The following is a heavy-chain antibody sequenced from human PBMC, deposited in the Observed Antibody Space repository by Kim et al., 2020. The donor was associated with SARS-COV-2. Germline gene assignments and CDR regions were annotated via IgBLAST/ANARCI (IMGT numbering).Heavy chain of an antibody. V-gene: IGHV4-34*01. J-gene: IGHJ6*02. Sequence: NPSIQSRVTISVETSKDQFSLRLSSVTAADTAVYYCARGRSLYYYYGRDVWGQGTTVTVSS. CDR3: ARGRSLYYYYGRDV.